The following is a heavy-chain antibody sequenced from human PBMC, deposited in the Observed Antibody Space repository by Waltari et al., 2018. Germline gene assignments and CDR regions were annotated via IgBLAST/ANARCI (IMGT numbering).Heavy chain of an antibody. CDR1: GFTFSRYW. CDR3: ARVATKTYSSPVPGRPYYYGMDV. D-gene: IGHD6-13*01. Sequence: EEQLVESGGGLVQPGESLRLSCAASGFTFSRYWMDWVRHTPGTGLVWVSRINSDGSSTIYAESVKGRFTISRDNAKNTLYVQMNRLRAEDTAVYYCARVATKTYSSPVPGRPYYYGMDVWGQGTTVTVSS. V-gene: IGHV3-74*01. CDR2: INSDGSST. J-gene: IGHJ6*02.